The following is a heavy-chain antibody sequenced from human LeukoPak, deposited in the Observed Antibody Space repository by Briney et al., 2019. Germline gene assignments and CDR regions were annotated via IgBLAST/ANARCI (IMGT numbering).Heavy chain of an antibody. V-gene: IGHV1-2*02. CDR1: GYTFTGYY. J-gene: IGHJ4*02. CDR3: ARDRTATTHSPIIDY. Sequence: ASVKVSCKASGYTFTGYYMHWVRQAPGQGLEWMGWINPNSGGTNYAQKFQGRVTMTRDTSISTAYMELSRLRSDDTAVYYCARDRTATTHSPIIDYWGQGTLVTVSS. D-gene: IGHD4-17*01. CDR2: INPNSGGT.